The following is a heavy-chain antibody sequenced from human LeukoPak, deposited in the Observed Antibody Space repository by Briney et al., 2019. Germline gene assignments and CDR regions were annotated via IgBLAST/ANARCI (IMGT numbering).Heavy chain of an antibody. V-gene: IGHV4-59*01. D-gene: IGHD3-10*01. CDR1: GGSISSYY. Sequence: SETLSLTCTVSGGSISSYYWSWIRQPPGKGLEWIGYIYYNGSTNYNPSLKSRVTISVDTSKNQFSLKLSSVTAADTAVYYYARDTPEYYYGSGTPLGAFDIWGQGTMVTVSS. J-gene: IGHJ3*02. CDR2: IYYNGST. CDR3: ARDTPEYYYGSGTPLGAFDI.